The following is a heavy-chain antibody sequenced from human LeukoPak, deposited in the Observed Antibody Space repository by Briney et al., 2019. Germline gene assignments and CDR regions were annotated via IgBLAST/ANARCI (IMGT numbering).Heavy chain of an antibody. Sequence: SETLSLTCTVSGGSISSYYWSWIRQPPGKGLGWIGYIYYSGSTNYNPSLKSRVTISVDTSKNQFSLKLSYVTAADTAVYYCARNNYHGSGCTAMDVWGKGTMVTVSS. CDR3: ARNNYHGSGCTAMDV. J-gene: IGHJ6*03. V-gene: IGHV4-59*12. CDR1: GGSISSYY. D-gene: IGHD3-10*01. CDR2: IYYSGST.